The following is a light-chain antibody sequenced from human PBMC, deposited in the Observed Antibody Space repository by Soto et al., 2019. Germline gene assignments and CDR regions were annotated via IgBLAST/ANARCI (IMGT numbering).Light chain of an antibody. CDR3: TSYVGNNIWV. J-gene: IGLJ3*02. Sequence: QSALTQTPSASGSPGQSVTISCNGTSSDVGAYNYVSWYQQYPGKAPKLMIYEVTKRPSGVPDRFSGSKSGNTASLTVSGLQAEDEADYYCTSYVGNNIWVFGGGTKVTVL. V-gene: IGLV2-8*01. CDR1: SSDVGAYNY. CDR2: EVT.